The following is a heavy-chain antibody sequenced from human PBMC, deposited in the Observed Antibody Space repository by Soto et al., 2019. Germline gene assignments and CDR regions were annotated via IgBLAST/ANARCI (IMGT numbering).Heavy chain of an antibody. CDR2: ISGDTGST. Sequence: GGSLRLSCVASGFTLGSSGMSWVRQAPGKGLEWVSGISGDTGSTYHADSVKGRFTMSRDISKNTLYLQMDSLRADDTAVYYCAKDVKHHVRDYYYYYALDVWGQGTTVTVSS. CDR3: AKDVKHHVRDYYYYYALDV. D-gene: IGHD6-6*01. V-gene: IGHV3-23*01. J-gene: IGHJ6*02. CDR1: GFTLGSSG.